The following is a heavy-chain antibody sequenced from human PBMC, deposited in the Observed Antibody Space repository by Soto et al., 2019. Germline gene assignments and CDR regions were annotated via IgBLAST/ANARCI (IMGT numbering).Heavy chain of an antibody. J-gene: IGHJ6*02. CDR2: IYTSASI. V-gene: IGHV4-4*07. CDR1: GADINTYS. CDR3: ARDREAGYNFYYGMDV. D-gene: IGHD6-19*01. Sequence: SHTLSLTCSVSGADINTYSWTWIRQPAGKGLEWIGRIYTSASINYNPSLKGRVTLSVDTSTNQVSLRLASVTAADTAIYYCARDREAGYNFYYGMDVWGQGTTVTVSS.